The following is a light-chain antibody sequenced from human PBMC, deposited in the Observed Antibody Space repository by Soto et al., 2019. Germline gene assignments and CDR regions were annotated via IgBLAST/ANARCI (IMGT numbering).Light chain of an antibody. V-gene: IGKV3-20*01. CDR2: GAS. CDR1: QSVSSG. CDR3: QQFSSYPLT. J-gene: IGKJ4*01. Sequence: TQSPATLSVAPVEVSTLSCRASQSVSSGLAWYQQKPGQAPRLLIYGASSRATGIPDRFSGGGSGTDFTLTISRLEPEDFAVYYCQQFSSYPLTFGGGTKVDIK.